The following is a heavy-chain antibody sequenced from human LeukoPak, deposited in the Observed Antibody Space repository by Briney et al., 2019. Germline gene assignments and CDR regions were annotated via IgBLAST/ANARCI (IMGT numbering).Heavy chain of an antibody. D-gene: IGHD6-19*01. V-gene: IGHV3-33*01. CDR1: GLAFSSDG. Sequence: TGRCLRLSCAAFGLAFSSDGMDWVRQAPSKGQVQSPSIWYDGSNKYYADSVKGRFTISRDNAKNSLYLQMNSLRDEDTAVYYCARGYSSGWYFWFDPWGQGTLVTVSS. CDR2: IWYDGSNK. CDR3: ARGYSSGWYFWFDP. J-gene: IGHJ5*02.